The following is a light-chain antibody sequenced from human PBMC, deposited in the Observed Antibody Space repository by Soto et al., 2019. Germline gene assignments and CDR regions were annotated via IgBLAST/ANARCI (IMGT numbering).Light chain of an antibody. J-gene: IGKJ1*01. CDR3: QQYDTPPRT. CDR2: DVS. CDR1: QSVGTY. V-gene: IGKV3-11*01. Sequence: DIVFTQSPPTLSLSPGQRATLSCRASQSVGTYLAWYQQKTGQSPMLLMFDVSNRAVGILSRCSGSGSGTDFTLTISRLEPEDSAVYYCQQYDTPPRTFGQGTKVDIK.